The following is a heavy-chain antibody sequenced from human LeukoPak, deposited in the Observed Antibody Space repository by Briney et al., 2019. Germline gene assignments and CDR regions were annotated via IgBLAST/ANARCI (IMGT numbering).Heavy chain of an antibody. V-gene: IGHV3-49*04. J-gene: IGHJ4*02. D-gene: IGHD1-26*01. CDR1: GFTFVDHA. Sequence: GGSLRLSCTASGFTFVDHAMSWVRQAAGKGLEGVGFIRSNTAYGGTTEYAASVQGRFTITRDDSKSIAYMQMNSRKTEDTAVYYCARYSGYCDYWGQGTLVAVSS. CDR3: ARYSGYCDY. CDR2: IRSNTAYGGTT.